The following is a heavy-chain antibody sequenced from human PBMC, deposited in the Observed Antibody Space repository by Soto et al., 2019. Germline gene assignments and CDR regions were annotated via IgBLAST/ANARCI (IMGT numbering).Heavy chain of an antibody. J-gene: IGHJ6*01. D-gene: IGHD5-18*01. Sequence: ASVKVSCKSSGVTFSSYAISWVRQAPGQGLEWMGGIIPIFGTANYAQKFQGRVTITADESTSTAYMELSSLRSEDTAVYYCARVAPDTAMTTLYYYYYGMHLWGQGTTSTVSS. CDR3: ARVAPDTAMTTLYYYYYGMHL. CDR1: GVTFSSYA. V-gene: IGHV1-69*01. CDR2: IIPIFGTA.